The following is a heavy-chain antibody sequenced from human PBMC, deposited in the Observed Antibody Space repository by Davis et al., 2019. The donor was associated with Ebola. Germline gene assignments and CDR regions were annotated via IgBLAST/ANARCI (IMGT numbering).Heavy chain of an antibody. CDR1: GFTFSSYW. Sequence: GGSLRLSCAASGFTFSSYWMSWVRQAPGKGLEWVSAISGSGGSTYYADSVKGRFTISRDNSKNTLYLQMNSLRAEDTAVYYCAKDDQIVVVILDYWGQGTLVTVSS. J-gene: IGHJ4*02. CDR3: AKDDQIVVVILDY. D-gene: IGHD3-22*01. CDR2: ISGSGGST. V-gene: IGHV3-23*01.